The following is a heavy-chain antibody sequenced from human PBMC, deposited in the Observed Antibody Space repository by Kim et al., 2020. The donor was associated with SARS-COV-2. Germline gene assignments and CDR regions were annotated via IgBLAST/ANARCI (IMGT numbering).Heavy chain of an antibody. V-gene: IGHV4-59*08. J-gene: IGHJ3*02. CDR2: IYYTGSS. CDR3: ARHGGNDAFDI. CDR1: AGSISSYY. Sequence: SETLSLTCTVSAGSISSYYCSWIRQPPGKGLEWIGYIYYTGSSNYNPSLKSRVTISVDTSKNQFSLKLSSGTAADTAVYYCARHGGNDAFDIWGQGTMVTVSS. D-gene: IGHD2-15*01.